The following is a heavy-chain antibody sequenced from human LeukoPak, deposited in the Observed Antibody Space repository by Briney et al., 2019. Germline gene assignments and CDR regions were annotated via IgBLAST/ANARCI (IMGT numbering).Heavy chain of an antibody. Sequence: PGRSLRLSCAASGFTFDDYAMHWVRQAPGKGLEWVSGISWNSGSIGYADSVKGRFTISRDNAKNSLYLQMNSLRAEDTAVYHCATGRSCTTCYLPDYWGQGTLVTVSS. V-gene: IGHV3-9*01. CDR2: ISWNSGSI. D-gene: IGHD2-2*01. J-gene: IGHJ4*02. CDR3: ATGRSCTTCYLPDY. CDR1: GFTFDDYA.